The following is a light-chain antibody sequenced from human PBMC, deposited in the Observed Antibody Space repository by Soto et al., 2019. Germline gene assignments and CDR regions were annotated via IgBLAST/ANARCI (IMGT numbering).Light chain of an antibody. V-gene: IGKV3-20*01. CDR2: GAS. CDR1: KSDSSY. J-gene: IGKJ4*01. CDR3: QQYSSSPLT. Sequence: EIVLTQSPGTLSLSPGERTTLSCRASKSDSSYLAWYQQKPGQAPRLLIYGASSRATGIPDRFSGSGSGTDFTLTISILEPEDFAVYYCQQYSSSPLTFGGGTKVEIK.